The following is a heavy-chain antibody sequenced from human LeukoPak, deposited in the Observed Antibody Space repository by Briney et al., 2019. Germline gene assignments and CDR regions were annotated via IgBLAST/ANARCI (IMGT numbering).Heavy chain of an antibody. D-gene: IGHD6-13*01. J-gene: IGHJ4*02. V-gene: IGHV5-51*01. Sequence: RGESLKISCKGSGYSFTTYWIAWVRQMPGKGLEWMGIIYPGDSDTRYSPSFQGQVTISADKSITTAYLQWSSLKASDTAMYYCARLLRNIAAAVYYFDNWGQGTLVTVSS. CDR2: IYPGDSDT. CDR3: ARLLRNIAAAVYYFDN. CDR1: GYSFTTYW.